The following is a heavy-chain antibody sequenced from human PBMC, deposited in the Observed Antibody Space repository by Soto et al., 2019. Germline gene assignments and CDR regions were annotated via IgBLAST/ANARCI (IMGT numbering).Heavy chain of an antibody. D-gene: IGHD3-10*01. Sequence: QVQLQESGPGLVKPSQTLSLTCTVSGGSISSGGYYWSWIRQHPGKGLEWIGYIYYRGSTYYNPSLKRRVTISVDTSKNQFSLKLSSVTAADTAVYYCARGTVLVRENWFDPWGQGTLVTVSS. CDR1: GGSISSGGYY. V-gene: IGHV4-31*03. CDR3: ARGTVLVRENWFDP. CDR2: IYYRGST. J-gene: IGHJ5*02.